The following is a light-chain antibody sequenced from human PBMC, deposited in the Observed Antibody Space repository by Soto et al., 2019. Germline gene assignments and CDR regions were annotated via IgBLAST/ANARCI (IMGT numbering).Light chain of an antibody. CDR3: QQYGSSPRT. Sequence: EIVMTQSPATLSVCPGERATVSCRASQSVSSIYLAWYQQKPGQAPRLLIYGASTRATGIPDRFSGSGSGTDFTLTISRLEPEDFAVYYCQQYGSSPRTFGQGTKVDIK. CDR2: GAS. CDR1: QSVSSIY. V-gene: IGKV3-20*01. J-gene: IGKJ1*01.